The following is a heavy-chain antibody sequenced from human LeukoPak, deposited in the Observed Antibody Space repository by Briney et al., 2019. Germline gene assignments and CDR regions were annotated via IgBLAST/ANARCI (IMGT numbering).Heavy chain of an antibody. CDR2: IKQDGSEK. V-gene: IGHV3-7*01. CDR3: ARDAKSTTIFGDVPNETTYYYYYYMDV. Sequence: GGSLILSCAASGFTLSSYWMSWVRQAPGKGLEWVANIKQDGSEKYYVDSVKGRFTISRDNAKNSLYLQMNSLRAEDTAVYYCARDAKSTTIFGDVPNETTYYYYYYMDVWGKGTSVTVSS. D-gene: IGHD3-3*01. CDR1: GFTLSSYW. J-gene: IGHJ6*03.